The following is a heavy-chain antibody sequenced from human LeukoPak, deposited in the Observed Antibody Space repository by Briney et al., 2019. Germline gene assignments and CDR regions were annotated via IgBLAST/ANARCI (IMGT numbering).Heavy chain of an antibody. V-gene: IGHV3-48*03. CDR2: ISSSGSTI. Sequence: PGGSLRLSCAASGFSFSSYEMNWVRQAPGKGLEWVSYISSSGSTIYYADSVKGRFTISRDNAKNSLYLQMNSLRAEDTAVYYCAREYYYHDSTGYYGYYFDYWGQGTLVTVSS. D-gene: IGHD3-22*01. CDR3: AREYYYHDSTGYYGYYFDY. CDR1: GFSFSSYE. J-gene: IGHJ4*02.